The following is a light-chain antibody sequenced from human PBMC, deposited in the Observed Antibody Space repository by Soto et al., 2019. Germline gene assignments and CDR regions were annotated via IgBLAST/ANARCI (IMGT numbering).Light chain of an antibody. J-gene: IGKJ1*01. V-gene: IGKV1-5*03. CDR3: QHYNSYSEA. CDR2: KAS. CDR1: QTISSW. Sequence: DIQMTQSPSTLSGSVGDRVTITCRASQTISSWLDWYQQKPGKAPKLLIYKASTLKSGVPSRFSGSRSGTEFTLTISSLQPDDFATYYCQHYNSYSEAFGQGTKVDI.